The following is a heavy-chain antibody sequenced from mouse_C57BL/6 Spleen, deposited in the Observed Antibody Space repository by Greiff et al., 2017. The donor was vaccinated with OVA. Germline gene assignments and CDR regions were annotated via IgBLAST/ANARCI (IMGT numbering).Heavy chain of an antibody. Sequence: VQLQQPGAELVRPGSSVKLSCKASGYTFTSYWMDWVKQRPGQGLEWIGNIYPSDSETHYNQKFKDKATLTVDKSSSTAYMQLSSLTSEDSAVYYCARGGLRGGYDAMDYWGQGTSVTVSS. J-gene: IGHJ4*01. CDR2: IYPSDSET. V-gene: IGHV1-61*01. CDR1: GYTFTSYW. D-gene: IGHD3-1*01. CDR3: ARGGLRGGYDAMDY.